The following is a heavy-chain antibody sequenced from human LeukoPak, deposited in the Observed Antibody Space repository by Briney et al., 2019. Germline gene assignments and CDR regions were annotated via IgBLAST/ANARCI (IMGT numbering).Heavy chain of an antibody. Sequence: TASETLSLTCTVSGGSISSYYWSWLRQPPGKGLEWIGYIYYSGSTNYNPSLKSRVTISVDTSKNQFSLKLSSVTAADTAVYYRARVRRELLWFGEFLFDYWGQGTLVTVSS. V-gene: IGHV4-59*01. CDR3: ARVRRELLWFGEFLFDY. D-gene: IGHD3-10*01. J-gene: IGHJ4*02. CDR2: IYYSGST. CDR1: GGSISSYY.